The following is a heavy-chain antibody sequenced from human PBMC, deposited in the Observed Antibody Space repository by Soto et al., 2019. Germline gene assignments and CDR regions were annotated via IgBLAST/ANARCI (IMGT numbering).Heavy chain of an antibody. CDR2: INHSGST. V-gene: IGHV4-34*01. Sequence: SETLSLTCTVSGGSISSYYWSWIRQPPGKGLEWIGEINHSGSTNYNPSLKSRVTISVDTSKNQFSLKLSSVTAADTAVYYCARGDYDSSGYYRYYYYYGMDVWGQGTTVT. J-gene: IGHJ6*02. CDR1: GGSISSYY. CDR3: ARGDYDSSGYYRYYYYYGMDV. D-gene: IGHD3-22*01.